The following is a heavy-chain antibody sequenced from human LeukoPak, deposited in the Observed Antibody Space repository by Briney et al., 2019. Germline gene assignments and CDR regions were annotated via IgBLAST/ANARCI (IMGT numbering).Heavy chain of an antibody. CDR1: GVSISNYY. J-gene: IGHJ6*03. V-gene: IGHV4-59*01. CDR2: IYYSGST. D-gene: IGHD5-12*01. Sequence: TSSETLSLTCTVSGVSISNYYWSWIRQPPGKGLEWIGYIYYSGSTNYNPSLKSRVTISVDTSKNQFSLKLSSVTAADTAVYYCASARRRGSYYYYYYYMDVWGKGTTVTVSS. CDR3: ASARRRGSYYYYYYYMDV.